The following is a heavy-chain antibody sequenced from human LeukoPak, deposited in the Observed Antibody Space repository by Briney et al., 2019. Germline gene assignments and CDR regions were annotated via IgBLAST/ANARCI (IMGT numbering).Heavy chain of an antibody. Sequence: GGSLRHSCAASGFTFTAYSMTWVRQAPGKGLEWVSSISTSSDNMNYADSVKGRFTISRDNAKNSLYLQMNSLRAEDTSVYYCARRYYDRSGYYFDYWGQGTLVTVSS. CDR3: ARRYYDRSGYYFDY. CDR1: GFTFTAYS. CDR2: ISTSSDNM. V-gene: IGHV3-21*01. D-gene: IGHD3-22*01. J-gene: IGHJ4*02.